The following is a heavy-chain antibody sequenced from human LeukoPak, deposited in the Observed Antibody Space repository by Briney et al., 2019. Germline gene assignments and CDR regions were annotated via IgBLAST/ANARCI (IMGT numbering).Heavy chain of an antibody. CDR3: AKRGYSCYDWRSDAFDI. J-gene: IGHJ3*02. D-gene: IGHD5-12*01. Sequence: GASVKVSCKASGYTFTSYYMHWVRQAPGQGLEWMGIINPSGGSTSYAQKFQGRVTMTRDMSTSTVYMELSSLRSEDTAVYYCAKRGYSCYDWRSDAFDIWGQGTMVTVSS. V-gene: IGHV1-46*01. CDR2: INPSGGST. CDR1: GYTFTSYY.